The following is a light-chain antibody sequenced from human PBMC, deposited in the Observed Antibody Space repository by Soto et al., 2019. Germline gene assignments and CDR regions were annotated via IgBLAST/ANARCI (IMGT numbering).Light chain of an antibody. CDR2: AAS. CDR1: QSISNY. CDR3: QQSYGTPLT. J-gene: IGKJ4*01. V-gene: IGKV1-39*01. Sequence: DMEMTQSPSSLSASVGDRVTITCRASQSISNYLNWYQHKPGKVPKLLIYAASSLQSGVPTRFRGSGSGTDFTLTINSLQPEDFATYYRQQSYGTPLTCGGGTKIEIK.